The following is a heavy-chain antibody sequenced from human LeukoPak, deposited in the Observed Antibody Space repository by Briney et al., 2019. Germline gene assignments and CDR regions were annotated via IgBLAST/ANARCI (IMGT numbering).Heavy chain of an antibody. Sequence: LGGSLSLSCAASGFPFNRCWMHWDRQVPGKGLVWISRINIDGTTTNYADSVKGRFTVSRDNAKNTMYLLVNSLRVEDTSAYYCARDSYEVGATFDYWGQGTLVTVSS. CDR3: ARDSYEVGATFDY. CDR2: INIDGTTT. D-gene: IGHD1-26*01. J-gene: IGHJ4*02. V-gene: IGHV3-74*01. CDR1: GFPFNRCW.